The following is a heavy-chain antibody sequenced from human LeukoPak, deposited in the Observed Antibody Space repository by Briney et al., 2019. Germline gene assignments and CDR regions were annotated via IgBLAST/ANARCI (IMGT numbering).Heavy chain of an antibody. Sequence: GGSLRLSCAASGFTFSSYGMHWVRQAPGKGLEWVAVISYDGSNKYYADSVEGRFTISRDNSKNTLYLQMNSLRAEDTAVYYCAKGSVAVADPEVSFDYWGQGTLVTVSS. D-gene: IGHD6-19*01. CDR1: GFTFSSYG. J-gene: IGHJ4*02. CDR2: ISYDGSNK. CDR3: AKGSVAVADPEVSFDY. V-gene: IGHV3-30*18.